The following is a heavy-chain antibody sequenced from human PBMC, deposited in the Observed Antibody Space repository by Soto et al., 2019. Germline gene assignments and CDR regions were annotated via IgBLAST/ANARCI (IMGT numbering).Heavy chain of an antibody. Sequence: ASVKVSCKASGFTFSAYYIYWVRQAPGQGLERIRWINPNSGGTNNAQKFQGRVTMTRDTSTSTVYMELSALISDDTAVYFCARCLLDEYSSSWRSAYYGMDVWGQGTTVTVSS. CDR1: GFTFSAYY. D-gene: IGHD2-2*01. CDR2: INPNSGGT. V-gene: IGHV1-2*02. J-gene: IGHJ6*02. CDR3: ARCLLDEYSSSWRSAYYGMDV.